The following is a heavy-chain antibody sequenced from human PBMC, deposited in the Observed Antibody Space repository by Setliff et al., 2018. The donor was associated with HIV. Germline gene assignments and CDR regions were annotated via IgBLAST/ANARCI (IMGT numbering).Heavy chain of an antibody. Sequence: GGSLRLSCAASGFSFSNAWMNWVRQSAGKGREWVGRIKSKADGGTRDYAAPVKGRFVISRDDSKNTLYLQMNGLKTEDTPVYYCATLYYYDGMGSPYYVDYWGQGTLVTVS. D-gene: IGHD3-22*01. CDR1: GFSFSNAW. V-gene: IGHV3-15*01. CDR2: IKSKADGGTR. CDR3: ATLYYYDGMGSPYYVDY. J-gene: IGHJ4*02.